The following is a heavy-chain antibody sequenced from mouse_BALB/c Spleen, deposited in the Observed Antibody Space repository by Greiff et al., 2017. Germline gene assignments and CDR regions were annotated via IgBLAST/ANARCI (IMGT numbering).Heavy chain of an antibody. CDR3: ARSGSTAGWFAY. CDR1: GYSITSDYA. V-gene: IGHV3-2*02. CDR2: ISYSGST. D-gene: IGHD1-2*01. J-gene: IGHJ3*01. Sequence: EVKLEESGPGLVKPSQSLSLTCTVTGYSITSDYAWNWIRQFPGNKLEWMGYISYSGSTSYNPSLKSRISITRDTSKNQFFLQLNSVTTEDTATYYCARSGSTAGWFAYWGQGTLVTVSA.